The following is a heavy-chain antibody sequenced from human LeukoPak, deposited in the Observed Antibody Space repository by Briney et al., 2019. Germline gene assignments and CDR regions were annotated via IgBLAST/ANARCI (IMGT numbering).Heavy chain of an antibody. J-gene: IGHJ4*02. CDR3: ARDRGFLAAGGEIDY. Sequence: TETLSLTCTVSGGSISSYYWSWIRQPPGKGLEWLGYIYYSGSTNYNPSLKSRVTISVDTSKNQFSLKLSSVTAADTAVYYCARDRGFLAAGGEIDYWGQGTLVTVSS. CDR1: GGSISSYY. D-gene: IGHD3-10*01. CDR2: IYYSGST. V-gene: IGHV4-59*01.